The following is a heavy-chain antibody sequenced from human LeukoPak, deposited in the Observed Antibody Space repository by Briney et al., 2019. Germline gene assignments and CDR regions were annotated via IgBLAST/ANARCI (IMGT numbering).Heavy chain of an antibody. CDR2: INHSGRT. D-gene: IGHD3-10*01. CDR1: GGSFSGYY. CDR3: ARVGADGSGFLFDY. J-gene: IGHJ4*02. V-gene: IGHV4-34*01. Sequence: PSETLSLTCAVSGGSFSGYYWSWVRHPPGKGLEWIGEINHSGRTNYNPSFTSRVTISVDTSKNQFSLKLSSVTAADTAVYYCARVGADGSGFLFDYWGQGTLVTVSS.